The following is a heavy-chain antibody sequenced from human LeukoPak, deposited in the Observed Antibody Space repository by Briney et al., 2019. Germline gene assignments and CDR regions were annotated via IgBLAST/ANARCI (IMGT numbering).Heavy chain of an antibody. Sequence: SETLSLTCAVYGGSFSGYYWSWIRQPPGKGLEWIGEINHSGSTNYNPSLKSRVTISVDTSKNQFSLKLSSVTAADTAVYYCARILRSPLTDVWGKGTRSPSPQ. CDR1: GGSFSGYY. CDR2: INHSGST. D-gene: IGHD3-3*01. V-gene: IGHV4-34*01. CDR3: ARILRSPLTDV. J-gene: IGHJ6*04.